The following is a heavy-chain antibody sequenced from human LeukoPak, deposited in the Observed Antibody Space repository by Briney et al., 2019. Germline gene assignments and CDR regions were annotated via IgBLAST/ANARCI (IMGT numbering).Heavy chain of an antibody. V-gene: IGHV3-23*01. CDR3: AKGRLGYCSSTSCRPTDY. CDR2: ISGSGGST. D-gene: IGHD2-2*01. Sequence: GSLRLSCAASGFTFSSYAMSWVRQAPGKGLEWVSAISGSGGSTYYADSVKGRFTISRDNSKNTLYLQMNSLRAEDTAVYYCAKGRLGYCSSTSCRPTDYWGQGTLVTVSS. CDR1: GFTFSSYA. J-gene: IGHJ4*02.